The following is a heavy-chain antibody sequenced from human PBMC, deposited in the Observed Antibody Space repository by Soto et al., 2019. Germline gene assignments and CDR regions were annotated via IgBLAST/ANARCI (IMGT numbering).Heavy chain of an antibody. CDR3: ARVLGTYSKVGTFDY. D-gene: IGHD1-26*01. CDR1: GFTFSRYA. CDR2: IWYDGSNR. J-gene: IGHJ4*02. V-gene: IGHV3-30-3*01. Sequence: QVQLVESGGGVFQPGRSLRLSCAASGFTFSRYAVHWVRQAPGKGMEWVAVIWYDGSNRYYADSVKGQFTISTDNSKNTLYLQMNSVRAEDTAVYYCARVLGTYSKVGTFDYWGQGTLVTVSS.